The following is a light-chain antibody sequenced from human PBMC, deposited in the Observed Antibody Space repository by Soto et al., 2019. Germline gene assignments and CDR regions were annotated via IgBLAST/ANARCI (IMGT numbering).Light chain of an antibody. CDR3: QTWDTGSVI. Sequence: QSVLTQSPSASASLGASVKFTCTLSSGHSSYAIAWHQQQPEKGPRYLMKLNSDGSHNKGDGIPDRVSGSSSGAERYLTISSLQSEDEADYYCQTWDTGSVIFGGGTKLTVL. CDR1: SGHSSYA. CDR2: LNSDGSH. V-gene: IGLV4-69*01. J-gene: IGLJ2*01.